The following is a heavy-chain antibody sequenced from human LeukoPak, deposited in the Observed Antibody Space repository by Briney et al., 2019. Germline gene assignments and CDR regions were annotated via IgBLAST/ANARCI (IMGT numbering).Heavy chain of an antibody. Sequence: ASVKVSCKASGYTFTSYDINWVRQATGQGLEWMGWMNPNSGNTGYAQKFQGRVTMTRDTSISTAYMELSRLRSDDTAVYYCATHDYGGNSTAHSDYWGQGTLVTVSS. D-gene: IGHD4-23*01. CDR2: MNPNSGNT. CDR3: ATHDYGGNSTAHSDY. CDR1: GYTFTSYD. V-gene: IGHV1-8*01. J-gene: IGHJ4*02.